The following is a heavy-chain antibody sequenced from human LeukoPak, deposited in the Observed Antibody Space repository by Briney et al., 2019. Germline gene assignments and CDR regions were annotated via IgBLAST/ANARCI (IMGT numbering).Heavy chain of an antibody. V-gene: IGHV3-23*01. D-gene: IGHD1-26*01. CDR1: GFTFSTYA. J-gene: IGHJ4*02. CDR3: ARDREASGSYYQFDY. CDR2: ISGSGGLT. Sequence: GGSLRLSCAASGFTFSTYAMSWVRQAPGKGLEWVSGISGSGGLTYYADSVKGRFTISRDNSKNTLYLQMNSLRAEDTAVYYCARDREASGSYYQFDYWGQGTLVTVSS.